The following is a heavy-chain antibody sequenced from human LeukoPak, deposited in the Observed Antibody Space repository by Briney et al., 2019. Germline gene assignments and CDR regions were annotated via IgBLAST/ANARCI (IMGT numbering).Heavy chain of an antibody. J-gene: IGHJ5*02. Sequence: TLSLTCTVSGGSINSYYWSWIRQPPGKALEWLALIYWDDDKRYSPSLESRLTITKDTSKNQVVLTMTNMDPVDTATYYCARLSGDIVVVIAAKDWFDPWGQGTLVTVSS. CDR3: ARLSGDIVVVIAAKDWFDP. V-gene: IGHV2-5*08. CDR2: IYWDDDK. CDR1: GGSINSYY. D-gene: IGHD2-15*01.